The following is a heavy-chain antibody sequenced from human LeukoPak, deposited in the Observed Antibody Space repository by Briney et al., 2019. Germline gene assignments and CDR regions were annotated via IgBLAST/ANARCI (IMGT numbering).Heavy chain of an antibody. D-gene: IGHD2-2*01. V-gene: IGHV3-7*01. CDR3: ARLRRYCSTSTCQYYYYYMDV. J-gene: IGHJ6*03. Sequence: GGSLRLSCVASGFMSSPYWMAWIRQSPGQGLQFVANINSDGSDINYVDSVKGRFTISRDNAKNSLYLQMNSLRAEDTAVYYCARLRRYCSTSTCQYYYYYMDVWGKGTTVIVSS. CDR2: INSDGSDI. CDR1: GFMSSPYW.